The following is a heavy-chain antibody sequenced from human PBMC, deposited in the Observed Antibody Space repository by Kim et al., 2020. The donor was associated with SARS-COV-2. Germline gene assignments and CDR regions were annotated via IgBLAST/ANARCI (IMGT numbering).Heavy chain of an antibody. V-gene: IGHV4-4*07. CDR2: IYTSGST. D-gene: IGHD2-2*01. CDR1: GGSISSYY. Sequence: SETLSLTCTVSGGSISSYYWSWIRQPAGKGLEWIGRIYTSGSTNYNPSLKSRVTMSVDTSKNQFSLKLSSVTAADTAVYYCARKYCSSTSCYWDYWGQGTLVTVSS. J-gene: IGHJ4*02. CDR3: ARKYCSSTSCYWDY.